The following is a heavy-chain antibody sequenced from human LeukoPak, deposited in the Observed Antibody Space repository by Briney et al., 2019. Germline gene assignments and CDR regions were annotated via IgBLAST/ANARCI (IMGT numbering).Heavy chain of an antibody. D-gene: IGHD3-22*01. J-gene: IGHJ4*02. V-gene: IGHV3-43*02. CDR3: AKATNYYDSSGYTDY. CDR2: ISGDGGST. CDR1: GFTFDDYA. Sequence: PGGSLRLSCAASGFTFDDYAMHWVRQAPGKGLEWVSLISGDGGSTYYADSVEGRFTISRDNSKNSLYLQMNSLRTEDTALYYCAKATNYYDSSGYTDYWGQGTLVTVSS.